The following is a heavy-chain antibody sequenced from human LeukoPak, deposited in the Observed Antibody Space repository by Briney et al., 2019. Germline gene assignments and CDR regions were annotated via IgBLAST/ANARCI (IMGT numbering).Heavy chain of an antibody. D-gene: IGHD5-18*01. Sequence: SETLSLTCTVSGGSISSYYWSWIRQPAGQGLEWIGRIYTSGSTNYNPARKSRVTMSVDTSKNQFSLKLSSVTAADTAVYYCARAGRGYSYGYYWFDPWGQGTLVTVSS. CDR3: ARAGRGYSYGYYWFDP. CDR2: IYTSGST. J-gene: IGHJ5*02. CDR1: GGSISSYY. V-gene: IGHV4-4*07.